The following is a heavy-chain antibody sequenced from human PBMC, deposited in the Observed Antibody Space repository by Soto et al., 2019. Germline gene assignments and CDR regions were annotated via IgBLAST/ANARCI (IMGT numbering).Heavy chain of an antibody. Sequence: GASVKVSCKASGGSFSSYAVSWVRQAPGQGLEWMGGIIPIFGTANYAQKFQGRVTITADESTSTAYMELSSLRSEDTAVYYCARDRPDGYCSGGSCYSPPPKNYYYGMDVWGQGTTVTVSS. CDR3: ARDRPDGYCSGGSCYSPPPKNYYYGMDV. CDR1: GGSFSSYA. D-gene: IGHD2-15*01. J-gene: IGHJ6*02. CDR2: IIPIFGTA. V-gene: IGHV1-69*13.